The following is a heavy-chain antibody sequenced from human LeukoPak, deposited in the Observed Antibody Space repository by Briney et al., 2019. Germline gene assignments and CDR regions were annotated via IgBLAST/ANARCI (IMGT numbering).Heavy chain of an antibody. V-gene: IGHV4-4*07. CDR3: ARVPHYYDSSGYYYSFDY. CDR2: IYTSGST. CDR1: GGSISSYY. Sequence: SETLSLTCTVSGGSISSYYWSWIRQPAGKGLEWIGRIYTSGSTNYNPSLKSRVTMSVDTSKNQFSLKLSSVTAADTAVYYCARVPHYYDSSGYYYSFDYWGQGTLVTVSS. J-gene: IGHJ4*02. D-gene: IGHD3-22*01.